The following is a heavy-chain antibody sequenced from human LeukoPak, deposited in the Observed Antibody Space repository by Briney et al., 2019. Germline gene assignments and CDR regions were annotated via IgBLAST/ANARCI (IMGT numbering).Heavy chain of an antibody. V-gene: IGHV3-30*02. J-gene: IGHJ4*02. D-gene: IGHD6-6*01. CDR3: AKAIHSSSSGVVDY. CDR1: GFTFSNNA. Sequence: PGGSLRLSCAASGFTFSNNAMHWVRQAPGKGLEWVTFIRYDGSNKYYAESVKGRFTISRDNSKNTLYLQMSSLRAEDTAVYYCAKAIHSSSSGVVDYWGQGTLVTVSS. CDR2: IRYDGSNK.